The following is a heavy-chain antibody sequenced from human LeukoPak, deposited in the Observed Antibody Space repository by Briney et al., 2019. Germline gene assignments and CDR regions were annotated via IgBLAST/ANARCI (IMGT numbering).Heavy chain of an antibody. D-gene: IGHD2/OR15-2a*01. V-gene: IGHV1-69*13. J-gene: IGHJ4*02. CDR1: GGTFSSYA. CDR3: ARDKRLWYFDY. Sequence: GASVKVSCKASGGTFSSYAISWVRQAPGQGLEWMGGITPIFGTANYAQKFQGRVTITADESTSTAYMELSSLRSEDTAVYYCARDKRLWYFDYWGQGTLVTVSS. CDR2: ITPIFGTA.